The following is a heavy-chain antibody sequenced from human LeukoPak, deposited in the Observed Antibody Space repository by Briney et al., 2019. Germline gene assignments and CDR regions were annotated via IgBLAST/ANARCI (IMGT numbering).Heavy chain of an antibody. Sequence: GGSLRLSCAASGFTFSSYTMNWVRQAPGKGLQWVSYISSSSSTLYYADSVKGRFTISRDNAKNSLYLQINSLRDEDTAVYYCVRGGRSNYFFDYWGQGTLVTVSS. CDR1: GFTFSSYT. CDR3: VRGGRSNYFFDY. D-gene: IGHD2/OR15-2a*01. V-gene: IGHV3-48*02. J-gene: IGHJ4*02. CDR2: ISSSSSTL.